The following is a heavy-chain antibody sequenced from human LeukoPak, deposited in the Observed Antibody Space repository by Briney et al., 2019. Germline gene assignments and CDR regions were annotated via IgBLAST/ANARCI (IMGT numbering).Heavy chain of an antibody. J-gene: IGHJ6*04. CDR3: AWLHDIQGYGMDV. CDR2: ISSSSSYI. V-gene: IGHV3-21*01. D-gene: IGHD3-9*01. Sequence: PGGSLRLSCAASGFTFSSYSMNWVRQAPGKGLEWVSSISSSSSYIYYADSVKGRFTISRDNAKNSLYLQMNSLRAEDTAVYYCAWLHDIQGYGMDVWGKGTTVTVSS. CDR1: GFTFSSYS.